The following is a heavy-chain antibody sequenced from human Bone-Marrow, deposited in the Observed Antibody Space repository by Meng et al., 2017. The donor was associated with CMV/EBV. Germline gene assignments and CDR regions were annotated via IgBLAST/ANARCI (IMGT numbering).Heavy chain of an antibody. CDR1: GFTFSNAW. J-gene: IGHJ4*02. D-gene: IGHD3-22*01. CDR3: TTDLALPTYYYDSSGHTADD. V-gene: IGHV3-15*01. Sequence: GESLKISCAASGFTFSNAWMSWVRQAPGKGLEWVGRIKSKTDGGTTDYAAPVKGRFTISRDDSKNTLYLQMNSLKTEDTAVYYCTTDLALPTYYYDSSGHTADDWGQGTLVTVSS. CDR2: IKSKTDGGTT.